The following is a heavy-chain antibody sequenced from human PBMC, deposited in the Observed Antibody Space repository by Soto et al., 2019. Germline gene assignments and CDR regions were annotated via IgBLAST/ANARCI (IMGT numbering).Heavy chain of an antibody. V-gene: IGHV3-30*18. J-gene: IGHJ4*02. CDR1: GFTFSSYG. CDR2: ISYDGRNK. Sequence: QVQLVESGGGMVQPGRSLRLSCAASGFTFSSYGMHWVRQAPGKGLEWVAVISYDGRNKYYADSVKGRFTISRDNSKNTLYLQMNILRAEDTAVYYCAKDWGGEGYSSASTIDYWGQGTLVTVSS. CDR3: AKDWGGEGYSSASTIDY. D-gene: IGHD5-18*01.